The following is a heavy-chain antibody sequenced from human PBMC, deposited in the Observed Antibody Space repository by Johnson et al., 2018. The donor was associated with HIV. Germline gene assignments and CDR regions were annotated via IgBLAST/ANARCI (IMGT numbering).Heavy chain of an antibody. CDR3: AKIVATSDDVFDI. V-gene: IGHV3-30-3*02. CDR2: ISYDGSNK. CDR1: GFTFTSYT. Sequence: QVQLVESGGGVVQPGRSLILSCAASGFTFTSYTMHWVRQAPGKGLEWVALISYDGSNKYYADSVKGRFTISRDNSKNTLYLQMNSLRAEDTAVFYCAKIVATSDDVFDIWGQGTKVTVSS. D-gene: IGHD5-12*01. J-gene: IGHJ3*02.